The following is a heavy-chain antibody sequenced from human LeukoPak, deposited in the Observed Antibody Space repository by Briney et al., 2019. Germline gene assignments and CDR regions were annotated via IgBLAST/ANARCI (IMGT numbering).Heavy chain of an antibody. CDR1: GFTFSDYY. CDR3: ARDFPYGSGSYYYYYGMDV. J-gene: IGHJ6*04. D-gene: IGHD3-10*01. CDR2: ISSSSSYT. V-gene: IGHV3-11*06. Sequence: GGSLRLSCAASGFTFSDYYMSWIRQAPGKGLEWVSYISSSSSYTNYADSVKGRFTISRDNAKNSLYLHMNSLRAEDTAVYYCARDFPYGSGSYYYYYGMDVWGKGTTVTVSS.